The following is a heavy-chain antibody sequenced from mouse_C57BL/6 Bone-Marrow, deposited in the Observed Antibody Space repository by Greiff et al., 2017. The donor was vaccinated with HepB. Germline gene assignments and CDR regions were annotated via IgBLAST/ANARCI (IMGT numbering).Heavy chain of an antibody. CDR1: GYTFTSYW. V-gene: IGHV1-50*01. CDR2: IDPSDSYT. D-gene: IGHD2-2*01. CDR3: ARSGGYPDWYFDV. J-gene: IGHJ1*03. Sequence: QVQLQQPGAELVKPGASVKLSCKASGYTFTSYWIQWVKQRPGQGLEWIGEIDPSDSYTNYNQKFKGKATLTVDTSSSTAYMQLSSLTSEDSAVYYCARSGGYPDWYFDVWGTGTTVTVSS.